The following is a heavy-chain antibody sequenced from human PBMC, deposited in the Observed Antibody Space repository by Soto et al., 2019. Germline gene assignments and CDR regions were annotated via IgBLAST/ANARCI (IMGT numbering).Heavy chain of an antibody. D-gene: IGHD6-6*01. J-gene: IGHJ6*02. V-gene: IGHV3-23*01. Sequence: PGGSLRLSCAASGFTFSSYAMSWVRQAPGKGLEWVSAISGSGGSTYYADSVKGRFTISRDNSKNTLYLQMNSLRAEDTAVYYCASYKIEYSSWGSPDYYYYGMDVWGQGTTVTVSS. CDR3: ASYKIEYSSWGSPDYYYYGMDV. CDR1: GFTFSSYA. CDR2: ISGSGGST.